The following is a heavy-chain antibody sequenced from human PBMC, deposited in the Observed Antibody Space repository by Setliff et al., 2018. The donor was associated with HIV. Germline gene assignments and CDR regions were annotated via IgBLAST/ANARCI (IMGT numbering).Heavy chain of an antibody. D-gene: IGHD3-22*01. V-gene: IGHV4-61*02. J-gene: IGHJ3*02. CDR1: GDSLTTGGAY. CDR3: ARENYDNTDYGVFDI. CDR2: IYASGST. Sequence: PSETLSLTCAVSGDSLTTGGAYWSWVRQPAGKGLEWIGRIYASGSTNYNPSLKSRLTMSVEMSKNQFSLKLTSVTAADTAVYYCARENYDNTDYGVFDIWGQGTMVTVSS.